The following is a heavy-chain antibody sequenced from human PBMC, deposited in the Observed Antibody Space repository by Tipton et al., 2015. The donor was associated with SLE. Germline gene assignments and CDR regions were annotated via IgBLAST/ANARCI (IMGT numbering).Heavy chain of an antibody. V-gene: IGHV4-39*02. Sequence: TLSLTCTVSGGSISSSSYSWGWIRQPPGKGLEWIGSIYYSGSTYYNPSLKSRVTISVDTSKNQFSLKLSSVTAADTAVYYCARDPPYDTVPRWFDPWGQGTLVTVSS. J-gene: IGHJ5*02. CDR3: ARDPPYDTVPRWFDP. D-gene: IGHD3-9*01. CDR1: GGSISSSSYS. CDR2: IYYSGST.